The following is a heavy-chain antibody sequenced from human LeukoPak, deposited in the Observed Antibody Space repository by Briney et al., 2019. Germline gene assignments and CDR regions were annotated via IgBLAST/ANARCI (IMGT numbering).Heavy chain of an antibody. V-gene: IGHV1-69*04. CDR2: IIPILGIA. Sequence: ASVKVSCKASGGTFSSYAISWVRQAPGQGLEWMGRIIPILGIANYAQKFQGRVTITADKSTSTAYMELSSLRSADTSVYYCASSEDSSGYVWEYYYYYYGMDVWGQGTTVTVSS. CDR3: ASSEDSSGYVWEYYYYYYGMDV. D-gene: IGHD3-22*01. CDR1: GGTFSSYA. J-gene: IGHJ6*02.